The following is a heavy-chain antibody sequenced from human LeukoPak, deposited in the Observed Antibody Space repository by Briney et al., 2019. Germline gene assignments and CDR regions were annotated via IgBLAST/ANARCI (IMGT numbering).Heavy chain of an antibody. CDR1: AYTFTGYY. V-gene: IGHV1-2*02. D-gene: IGHD6-13*01. J-gene: IGHJ5*02. CDR2: IYPNSGGT. CDR3: ARGPATGYSSSWDPWNWFDP. Sequence: GASVKVSCKASAYTFTGYYMHWVRQAPGQGLEWMGWIYPNSGGTNYAQKFQGRVTMTRDTSISTAYMELSRLRSDDTAVYYCARGPATGYSSSWDPWNWFDPWGQGTLVTVSS.